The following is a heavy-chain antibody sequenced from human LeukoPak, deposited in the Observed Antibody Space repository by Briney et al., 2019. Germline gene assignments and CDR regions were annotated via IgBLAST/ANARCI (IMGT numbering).Heavy chain of an antibody. Sequence: SETLSLTCAVSGYSISSGYYWGWLRQPPGKGLEWIGNIYHSGSAYSTPSLKSRVTISVDTSRNQFSLKLSSVTAADTAVYYCAMSYDSYYFDYWGQGTLVTVSS. V-gene: IGHV4-38-2*01. CDR3: AMSYDSYYFDY. CDR2: IYHSGSA. J-gene: IGHJ4*02. D-gene: IGHD3-10*01. CDR1: GYSISSGYY.